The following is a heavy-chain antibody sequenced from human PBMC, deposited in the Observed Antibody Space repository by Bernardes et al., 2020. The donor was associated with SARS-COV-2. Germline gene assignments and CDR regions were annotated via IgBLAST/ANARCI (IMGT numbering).Heavy chain of an antibody. D-gene: IGHD2-8*01. J-gene: IGHJ6*02. Sequence: GGSLRLSCAASGFSFSSYNMNWVRQAPGKGLEWVSSISRGSSHIYYADSVKGRFIISRDNAKNSLFLQMNSLRAEDTAVYFCATYNGVGSRRNAMDVWGQGTAVIVSS. CDR2: ISRGSSHI. V-gene: IGHV3-21*01. CDR3: ATYNGVGSRRNAMDV. CDR1: GFSFSSYN.